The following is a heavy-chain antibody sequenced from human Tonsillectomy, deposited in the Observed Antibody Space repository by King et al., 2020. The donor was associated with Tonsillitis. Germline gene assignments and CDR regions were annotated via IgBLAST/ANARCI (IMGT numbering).Heavy chain of an antibody. CDR1: GFTFSTYA. D-gene: IGHD2-15*01. CDR2: ISGSGGST. CDR3: AKDLAYFGCGGSCYSVY. J-gene: IGHJ4*02. V-gene: IGHV3-23*04. Sequence: VQLVESGGGLVQPGGSLRLSCVASGFTFSTYAMTWVRQAPGKGLEWVSSISGSGGSTYYANSVKGRFTISRDNSTSTLYLQMNSLRAEDTAVYYCAKDLAYFGCGGSCYSVYWGQGTLVTVSS.